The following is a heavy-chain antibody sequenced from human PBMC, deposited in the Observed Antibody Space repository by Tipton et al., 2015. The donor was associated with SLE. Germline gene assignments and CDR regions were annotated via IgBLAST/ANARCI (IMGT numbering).Heavy chain of an antibody. CDR1: GGSISSSNW. V-gene: IGHV4-4*02. J-gene: IGHJ4*02. CDR3: ASGPPMVQGDYYFDY. CDR2: IYHSGST. D-gene: IGHD3-10*01. Sequence: PGLVKPSGTLSLTCAVSGGSISSSNWWSWVRQPPGKGLEWIGEIYHSGSTNYNPSLKSRVTISVDKSKNQFSLKLSSVTAADTAVYYCASGPPMVQGDYYFDYWGQGTLVTVSS.